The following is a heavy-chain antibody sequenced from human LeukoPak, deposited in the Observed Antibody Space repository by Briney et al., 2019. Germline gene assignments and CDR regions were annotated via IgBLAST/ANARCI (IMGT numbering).Heavy chain of an antibody. CDR1: GFTFSSYS. J-gene: IGHJ4*02. CDR3: ARAGGGVDELLWFGESPAYFDY. CDR2: ISSSSSYI. D-gene: IGHD3-10*01. Sequence: PGGSLRLSCAASGFTFSSYSMNWVRQAPGKGLEWVSSISSSSSYIYYADSVKGRFTISRDNAKNSLYLQMNSLRAEDTALYYCARAGGGVDELLWFGESPAYFDYWGQGTLVTVSS. V-gene: IGHV3-21*01.